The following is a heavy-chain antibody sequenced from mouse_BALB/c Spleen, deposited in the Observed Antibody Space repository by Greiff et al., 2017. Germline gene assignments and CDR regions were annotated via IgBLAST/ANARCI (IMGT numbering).Heavy chain of an antibody. CDR2: ISSGGSYT. J-gene: IGHJ4*01. CDR3: ARRRYDGYYYYAMDY. Sequence: DVMLVESGGDLVKPGGSLKLSCAASGFTFSSYGMSWVRQTPDKRLEWVATISSGGSYTYYPDSVKGRFTISRDNAKNTLYLQMSSLKSEDTAMYYCARRRYDGYYYYAMDYWGQGTSVTVSS. V-gene: IGHV5-6*02. D-gene: IGHD2-3*01. CDR1: GFTFSSYG.